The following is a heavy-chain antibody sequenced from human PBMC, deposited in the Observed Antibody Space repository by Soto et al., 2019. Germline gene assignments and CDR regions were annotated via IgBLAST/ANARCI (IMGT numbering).Heavy chain of an antibody. D-gene: IGHD6-19*01. J-gene: IGHJ4*02. Sequence: QVQLRESGPGLVKPSETLSLTCTVSGGSISSYYWSWIRQPPGKGLEWIGYIYYSGSTNYNPSLKGRVTQPREQSKNPFPPKVGLGTAGGPAGYYWGGQGGGGYSSGWVDYWGQGTLVTVSS. CDR3: GGQGGGGYSSGWVDY. V-gene: IGHV4-59*08. CDR2: IYYSGST. CDR1: GGSISSYY.